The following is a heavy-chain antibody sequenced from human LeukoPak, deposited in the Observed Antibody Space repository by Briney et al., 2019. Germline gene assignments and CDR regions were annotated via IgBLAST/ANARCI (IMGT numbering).Heavy chain of an antibody. D-gene: IGHD3-16*02. CDR3: ARLSYYDYVWGSYRYNWFDP. V-gene: IGHV4-59*01. J-gene: IGHJ5*02. CDR1: GGSISSYY. Sequence: SETLSLTCTVSGGSISSYYWSWIRQPPGKGLEWIGDIYYSGSTNYNPSLKSRVTISVDTSKNQFSLKLSSLTAADTAVYSCARLSYYDYVWGSYRYNWFDPWGQGTLVTVSS. CDR2: IYYSGST.